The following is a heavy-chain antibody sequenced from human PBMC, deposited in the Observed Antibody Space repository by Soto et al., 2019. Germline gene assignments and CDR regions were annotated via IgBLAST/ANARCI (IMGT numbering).Heavy chain of an antibody. V-gene: IGHV1-46*01. D-gene: IGHD6-25*01. CDR3: ARDLAAGDH. CDR1: GYTFTHYC. Sequence: QVQLGQSGAEVKKPGASVKLSCRTSGYTFTHYCIHWVRQAPGQGLEWLGITNPASGSTNYAQDFQGRVTLTMDTSTTTVYMDLSGLRAVDTALVYCARDLAAGDHWGQGTLVTVSS. J-gene: IGHJ4*02. CDR2: TNPASGST.